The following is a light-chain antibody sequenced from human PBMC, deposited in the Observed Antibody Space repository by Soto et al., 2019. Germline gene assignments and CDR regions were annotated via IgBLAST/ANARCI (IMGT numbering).Light chain of an antibody. Sequence: QLSQSPSTLSASIGDRVTITCRASQSVNTWLAWYQQKPGKAPNLLIYEVSRLESGVPSRFSGSGSGTEFTLTISSLQPDDFAVYYCQQYEGTFGQGTKVDIK. J-gene: IGKJ1*01. CDR1: QSVNTW. CDR3: QQYEGT. CDR2: EVS. V-gene: IGKV1-5*01.